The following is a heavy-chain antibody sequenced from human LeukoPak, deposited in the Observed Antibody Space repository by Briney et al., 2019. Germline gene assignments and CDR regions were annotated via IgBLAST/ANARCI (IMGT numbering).Heavy chain of an antibody. CDR1: GFTFSSYS. Sequence: GGSLRLSCAASGFTFSSYSMNWVRQAPGKGLEWVSYISSSSSTIYYADSVKGRFTISRDNAKNSLYLQMNSLRAEDTAVYYCARVYDSTPYYYYMDVWGKGTTVTVS. V-gene: IGHV3-48*01. D-gene: IGHD3-22*01. CDR3: ARVYDSTPYYYYMDV. J-gene: IGHJ6*03. CDR2: ISSSSSTI.